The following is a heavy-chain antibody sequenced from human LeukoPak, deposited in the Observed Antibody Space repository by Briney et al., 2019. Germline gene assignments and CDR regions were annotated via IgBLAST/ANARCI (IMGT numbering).Heavy chain of an antibody. Sequence: GGSLRLSCAASGLTFISYAMHWVRQAPGKGLEWVAVISYDGSNKYYADSVKGRFTISRDNSKNTLYLQMNSLRAEDTAVYYCARIAVEMATINAFDIWGQGTMATVSS. CDR1: GLTFISYA. CDR2: ISYDGSNK. V-gene: IGHV3-30*04. J-gene: IGHJ3*02. CDR3: ARIAVEMATINAFDI. D-gene: IGHD5-24*01.